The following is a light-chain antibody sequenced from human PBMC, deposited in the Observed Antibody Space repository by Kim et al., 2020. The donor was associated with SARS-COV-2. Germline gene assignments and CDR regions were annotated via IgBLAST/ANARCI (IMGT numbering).Light chain of an antibody. J-gene: IGKJ4*01. V-gene: IGKV1D-12*01. CDR1: QDISRW. Sequence: DIQMTQSPSSVSASVGDRITITCRASQDISRWLAWHQQKPGKVPKLLIYEASILQSGVPSRFSGSGSGTDFTLTISSLQPEDFATYYCQQASRFPLTFGGGTKLEI. CDR2: EAS. CDR3: QQASRFPLT.